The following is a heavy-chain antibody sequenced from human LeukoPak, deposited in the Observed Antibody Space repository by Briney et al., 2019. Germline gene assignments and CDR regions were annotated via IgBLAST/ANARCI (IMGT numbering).Heavy chain of an antibody. CDR1: GYSFNGHH. J-gene: IGHJ4*02. D-gene: IGHD3-10*01. CDR2: INPNSGGT. CDR3: ARGPYGSENYYDY. Sequence: ASVKVSCRASGYSFNGHHIHWVRQAPGQGLEWVGWINPNSGGTNYAQKFQGRVTMTRDTSISTAYMELSRLRSDDTAVYYCARGPYGSENYYDYWGQGTLATVSS. V-gene: IGHV1-2*02.